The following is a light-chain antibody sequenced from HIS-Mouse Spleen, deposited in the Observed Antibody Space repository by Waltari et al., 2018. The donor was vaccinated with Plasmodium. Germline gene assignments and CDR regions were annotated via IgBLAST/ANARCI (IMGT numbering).Light chain of an antibody. CDR2: YYSDSDK. V-gene: IGLV5-37*01. Sequence: PVLTQPPSSSASPGESARLTCTLPSAINVGSYNLYWYQQNQGSPPRYLLYYYSDSDKGQGSGVPSRFSGSKDASANTGILLISGLQSEDEADYYCMIWPSNASGVFGGGTKLTVL. CDR3: MIWPSNASGV. J-gene: IGLJ3*02. CDR1: SAINVGSYN.